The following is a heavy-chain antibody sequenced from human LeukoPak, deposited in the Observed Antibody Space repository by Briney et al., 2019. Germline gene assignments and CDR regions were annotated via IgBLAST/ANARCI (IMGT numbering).Heavy chain of an antibody. D-gene: IGHD6-19*01. V-gene: IGHV1-8*01. Sequence: ASVKVSCKASGYTFTSYDINWVRQATGQGLEWMGWMNPNSGNTGYAQKFQGRVTMTRNTSISTAYMELSSLRSDDTAVYYCARDEAVAGRTLAFDIWGQGTMVTVSS. J-gene: IGHJ3*02. CDR1: GYTFTSYD. CDR2: MNPNSGNT. CDR3: ARDEAVAGRTLAFDI.